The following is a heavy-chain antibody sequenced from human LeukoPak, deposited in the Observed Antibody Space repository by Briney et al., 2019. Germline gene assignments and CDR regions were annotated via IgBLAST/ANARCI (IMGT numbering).Heavy chain of an antibody. Sequence: ASVKVSCKASGYTFTSYYMHWVRQAPGQGLEWMGIINPTGSSTSYAQKFQERVTITRDMSTSTAYMELSSLRSEDTAVYYCAAWGSATNYWGQGTLVTVSS. V-gene: IGHV1-46*01. D-gene: IGHD4-11*01. CDR2: INPTGSST. CDR3: AAWGSATNY. J-gene: IGHJ4*02. CDR1: GYTFTSYY.